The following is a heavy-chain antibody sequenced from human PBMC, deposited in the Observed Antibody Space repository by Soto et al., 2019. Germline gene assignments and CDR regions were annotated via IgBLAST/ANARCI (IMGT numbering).Heavy chain of an antibody. D-gene: IGHD2-21*01. CDR3: ARDVFCGGAPACPDMDV. CDR1: GYTFSGYS. J-gene: IGHJ6*02. V-gene: IGHV1-18*04. CDR2: ISGYNGNT. Sequence: ASVKVSCKASGYTFSGYSITWVRQAPGQGLEWMGRISGYNGNTSYARTLRGRLTLTTDTSTGTAYMELRSLTSDDTAVYYCARDVFCGGAPACPDMDVWGQGTTVTVSS.